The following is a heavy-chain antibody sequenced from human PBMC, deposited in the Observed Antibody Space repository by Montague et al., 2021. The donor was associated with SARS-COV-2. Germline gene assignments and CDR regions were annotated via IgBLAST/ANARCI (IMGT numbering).Heavy chain of an antibody. V-gene: IGHV2-70*01. CDR1: GFSVSTRGLC. CDR3: ARIPEYSSGGGPDWYFDL. CDR2: IDRDDDT. D-gene: IGHD6-19*01. J-gene: IGHJ2*01. Sequence: PALVKPTQTLTLTCTFSGFSVSTRGLCVSWIRQPPGKALEWLALIDRDDDTYYSTSPKTRLAISKDTSKNQVVLTMTDMDPVDTGTYYCARIPEYSSGGGPDWYFDLWGRGTLVTVSS.